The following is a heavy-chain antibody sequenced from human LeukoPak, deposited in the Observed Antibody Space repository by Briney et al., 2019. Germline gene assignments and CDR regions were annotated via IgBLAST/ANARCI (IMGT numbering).Heavy chain of an antibody. CDR1: GYTFTSYG. CDR2: TSAYNGNT. V-gene: IGHV1-18*01. J-gene: IGHJ5*02. CDR3: ARERVVASDGWFDP. D-gene: IGHD5-12*01. Sequence: ASVKVSCKASGYTFTSYGISWVRQAPGQGLEWMGWTSAYNGNTNYAQKLQGRVTMTTDTSTSTAYMELRSLRSDDTAVYYCARERVVASDGWFDPWGQGTLVTVSS.